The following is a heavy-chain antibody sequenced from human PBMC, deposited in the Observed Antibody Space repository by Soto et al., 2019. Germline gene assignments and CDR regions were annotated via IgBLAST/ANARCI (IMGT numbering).Heavy chain of an antibody. D-gene: IGHD1-26*01. Sequence: ASVKVSCKASGYTFTSYAMHWVRQAPGQRLEWMGWINAGNGNTKYSQKIQGRDTITRDTSASTAYMEMSSLRSEDTAVYYCAREPSFSGSYGDGGIYDFDYWGQGTLVTVSS. CDR3: AREPSFSGSYGDGGIYDFDY. V-gene: IGHV1-3*01. CDR2: INAGNGNT. CDR1: GYTFTSYA. J-gene: IGHJ4*02.